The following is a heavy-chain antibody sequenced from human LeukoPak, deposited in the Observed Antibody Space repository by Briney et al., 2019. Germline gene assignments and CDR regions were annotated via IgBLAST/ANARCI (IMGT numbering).Heavy chain of an antibody. CDR1: GFTFSGFA. J-gene: IGHJ4*02. Sequence: GGSLRLSCAASGFTFSGFAMNWVRQTPGKGLEWVAFIQSDGSNEHYADSVKGRFTISRDNAKNSLYLQMNSPRAEDTGVYYCAREGVSGATANHYDYWGQGSLVTVSS. D-gene: IGHD1-26*01. CDR2: IQSDGSNE. V-gene: IGHV3-30*02. CDR3: AREGVSGATANHYDY.